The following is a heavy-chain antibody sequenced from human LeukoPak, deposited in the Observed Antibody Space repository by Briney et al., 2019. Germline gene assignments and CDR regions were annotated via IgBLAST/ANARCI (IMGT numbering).Heavy chain of an antibody. CDR1: GFTFNAYA. Sequence: GGSLRLSCAASGFTFNAYAIHWVRQAPGKGLEWVSLVKGDGVTTDYANSVKGRFTVSRDNSKNSLYLQMNSLRAEDTAVYYCVRDTFSPDAFDIWGQGTMVTVSS. CDR2: VKGDGVTT. J-gene: IGHJ3*02. CDR3: VRDTFSPDAFDI. V-gene: IGHV3-43*02.